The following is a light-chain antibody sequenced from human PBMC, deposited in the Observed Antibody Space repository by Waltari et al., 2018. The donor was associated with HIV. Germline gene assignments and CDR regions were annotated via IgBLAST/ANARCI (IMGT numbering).Light chain of an antibody. CDR2: EVS. CDR3: SSYTTGSTLVV. Sequence: QSALTQLASVSGSPGQSITISCTGTSSDVGGYHYVSWYQQFPGKAPKLMISEVSNRPSGVSDRLSGSKSGNTASLTISGLQAEDEADYYCSSYTTGSTLVVFGTGTKVIVL. J-gene: IGLJ1*01. V-gene: IGLV2-14*01. CDR1: SSDVGGYHY.